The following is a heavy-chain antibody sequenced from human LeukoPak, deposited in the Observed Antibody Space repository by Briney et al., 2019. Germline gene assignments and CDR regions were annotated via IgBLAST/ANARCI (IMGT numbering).Heavy chain of an antibody. CDR2: INTDGSST. V-gene: IGHV3-74*01. Sequence: GGSLRLSCSASGFTLSSYWMHWVRHAPGKGLVWVSRINTDGSSTNYADSVDGRFTISRDNAKNTVYLQINSLRVEDTGVYYCARDGGASTPFDYWGQGTLVTVSS. J-gene: IGHJ4*02. CDR1: GFTLSSYW. D-gene: IGHD2-15*01. CDR3: ARDGGASTPFDY.